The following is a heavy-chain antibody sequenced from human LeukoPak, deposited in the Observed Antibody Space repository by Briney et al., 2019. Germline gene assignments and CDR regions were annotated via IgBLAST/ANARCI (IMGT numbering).Heavy chain of an antibody. CDR3: AYSSGFLEWLLWDY. D-gene: IGHD3-3*01. CDR2: IYTSGST. CDR1: GGSISSGSYY. Sequence: SETLSLTCTVSGGSISSGSYYWGWIRQPAGKGLEWIGRIYTSGSTNYNPSLKSRVTISVDTSKNQFSLKLSSVTAADTAVYYCAYSSGFLEWLLWDYWGQGTLVTVSS. V-gene: IGHV4-61*02. J-gene: IGHJ4*02.